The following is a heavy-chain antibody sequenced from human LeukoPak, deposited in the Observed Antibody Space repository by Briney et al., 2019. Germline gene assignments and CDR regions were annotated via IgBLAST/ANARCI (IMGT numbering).Heavy chain of an antibody. CDR1: GFTFSDYA. V-gene: IGHV3-30*02. Sequence: GGSLRLSCAVSGFTFSDYAMHRVRQPPGKGLEWVASIQSNGNEKYSSDSLKGRFTISRDNSKNTLYLQMNTVRPEDTAVFYCARGFTSWPQGPYHFDYWGQGILIAVSS. J-gene: IGHJ4*01. CDR3: ARGFTSWPQGPYHFDY. D-gene: IGHD2-2*01. CDR2: IQSNGNEK.